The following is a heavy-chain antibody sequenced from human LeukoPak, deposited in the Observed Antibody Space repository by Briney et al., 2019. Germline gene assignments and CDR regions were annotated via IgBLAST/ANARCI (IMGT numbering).Heavy chain of an antibody. CDR3: ARDSMVRGGTPGY. V-gene: IGHV1-2*02. CDR2: INPNSGGT. Sequence: ASVKVSCKASGYTFTGYYMHWVRQAPGQGLEWMGWINPNSGGTNYAQKFQGRVTMTRDTSISTAYMELSRLRSDDTAVYYCARDSMVRGGTPGYWGQGTLVTVSS. J-gene: IGHJ4*02. D-gene: IGHD3-10*01. CDR1: GYTFTGYY.